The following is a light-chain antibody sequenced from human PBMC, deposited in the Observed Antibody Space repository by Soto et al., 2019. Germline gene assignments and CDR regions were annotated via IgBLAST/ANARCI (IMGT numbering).Light chain of an antibody. CDR1: FSDIAVFNY. V-gene: IGLV2-14*01. CDR2: QVT. Sequence: QSALAQPASVSGSPGQSITISCTGSFSDIAVFNYVSWYQQYPGRAPKLLIYQVTSRASGVSHRFSGSKSGNTASLTISGLQPEDEAEYYCNSYSKTNFYVFGTGTKVTVL. J-gene: IGLJ1*01. CDR3: NSYSKTNFYV.